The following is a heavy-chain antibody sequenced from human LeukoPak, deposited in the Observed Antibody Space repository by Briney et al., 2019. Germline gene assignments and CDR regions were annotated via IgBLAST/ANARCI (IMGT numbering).Heavy chain of an antibody. Sequence: PGGSLRLSCAASGLRFQYYAMNWVREAPGKGLEWVSSISGSGSDTYYADSVKGRFTISRDNSKNTLYLQTNSLRAEDTAVYYCAKDGKGALHFDYWGQGTLVTVSS. CDR1: GLRFQYYA. CDR3: AKDGKGALHFDY. CDR2: ISGSGSDT. D-gene: IGHD4-23*01. V-gene: IGHV3-23*01. J-gene: IGHJ4*02.